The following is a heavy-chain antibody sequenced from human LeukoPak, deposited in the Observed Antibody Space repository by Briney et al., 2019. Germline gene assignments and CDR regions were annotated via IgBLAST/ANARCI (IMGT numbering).Heavy chain of an antibody. V-gene: IGHV1-69*04. Sequence: ASVKVSCKASGGTFSSYAISWVRQAPGQGLEWMGRIIPILGIANYAQKFQGRVTITADKPTSTAYMELSSLRSEDTAVYYCARDMDTADAFDIWGQGTMVTVSS. J-gene: IGHJ3*02. CDR3: ARDMDTADAFDI. D-gene: IGHD5-18*01. CDR2: IIPILGIA. CDR1: GGTFSSYA.